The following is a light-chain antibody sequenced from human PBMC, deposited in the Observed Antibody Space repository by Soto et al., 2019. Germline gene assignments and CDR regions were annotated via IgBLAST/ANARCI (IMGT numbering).Light chain of an antibody. CDR3: QHYNSYSEA. Sequence: AIRMTQSPSSFSASTGDRVTITCRASQSISSSLAWYQQKPGKAPKLLIYKASTLKSGVPSRFSGSGSGTEFTLTISSLQPDDFATYYCQHYNSYSEAFGQGTKVDIK. V-gene: IGKV1-8*01. J-gene: IGKJ1*01. CDR2: KAS. CDR1: QSISSS.